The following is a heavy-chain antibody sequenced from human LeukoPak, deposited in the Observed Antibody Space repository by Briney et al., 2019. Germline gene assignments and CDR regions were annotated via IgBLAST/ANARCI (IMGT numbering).Heavy chain of an antibody. CDR3: VSFYETY. CDR2: ISGSGGST. V-gene: IGHV3-23*01. D-gene: IGHD2/OR15-2a*01. CDR1: GFTFSSYA. Sequence: PGGSLRLSCAASGFTFSSYAMSWVRRAPGKGLEWVSAISGSGGSTYYADSVKGRFTISKDNAKNTVYLQMNNLRAEDTAVYYCVSFYETYWGRGTLVTVSS. J-gene: IGHJ4*02.